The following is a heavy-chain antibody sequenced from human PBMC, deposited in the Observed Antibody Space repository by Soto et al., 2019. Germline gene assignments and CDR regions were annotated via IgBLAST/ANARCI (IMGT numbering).Heavy chain of an antibody. J-gene: IGHJ6*03. Sequence: PGGSLRLSCAASGFTFSSYGMHWVRQAPGKGLEWVAVISYDGSNKYYADSVKGRFTISRDNSKNTLYLQMNSLRAEDTAVYYCAKETGFGVVIIYNYYYMDVWGKGTTVTVSS. CDR1: GFTFSSYG. V-gene: IGHV3-30*18. CDR2: ISYDGSNK. D-gene: IGHD3-3*01. CDR3: AKETGFGVVIIYNYYYMDV.